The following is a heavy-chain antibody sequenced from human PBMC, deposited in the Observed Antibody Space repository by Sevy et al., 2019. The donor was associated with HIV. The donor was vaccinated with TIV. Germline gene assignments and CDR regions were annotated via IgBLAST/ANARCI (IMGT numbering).Heavy chain of an antibody. D-gene: IGHD1-1*01. J-gene: IGHJ4*02. Sequence: SETLSLTCTVSGGSISSYYWSWIRQPPGKGLEWIGYIYYSGSTNYNPSLKSRVTISVDTSKNQFSLKLSSLTAADTALYYCAGDHPSTGNLDYWGKQTLLTVS. CDR1: GGSISSYY. CDR3: AGDHPSTGNLDY. CDR2: IYYSGST. V-gene: IGHV4-59*01.